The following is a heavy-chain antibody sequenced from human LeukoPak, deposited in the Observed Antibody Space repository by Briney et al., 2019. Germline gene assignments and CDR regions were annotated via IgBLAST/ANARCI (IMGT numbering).Heavy chain of an antibody. J-gene: IGHJ4*02. V-gene: IGHV3-23*01. D-gene: IGHD3-22*01. CDR1: GFTFSNYA. CDR3: AKAPFDSSGYYYTFYFDF. CDR2: ISGSGGTT. Sequence: GGSLRLSCATSGFTFSNYAVSWVRQAPGKGLEWVSSISGSGGTTYYADSVKGRFTISRDNSKNTLYVRMNSLRAEDTAVYFCAKAPFDSSGYYYTFYFDFWGQGTLVTVSS.